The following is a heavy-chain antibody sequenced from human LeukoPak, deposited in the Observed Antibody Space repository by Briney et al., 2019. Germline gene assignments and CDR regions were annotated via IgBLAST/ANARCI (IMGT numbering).Heavy chain of an antibody. Sequence: GGSLRLSCAASGFTFSSYAMHWVRQAPGRGLEWVAVISYDGSNKYYADSVKGRFTISRDNSKNTLYLQMNSLRAEDTAVYYCARARTFDYWGQGTLVTVSS. CDR3: ARARTFDY. CDR2: ISYDGSNK. J-gene: IGHJ4*02. V-gene: IGHV3-30*04. CDR1: GFTFSSYA.